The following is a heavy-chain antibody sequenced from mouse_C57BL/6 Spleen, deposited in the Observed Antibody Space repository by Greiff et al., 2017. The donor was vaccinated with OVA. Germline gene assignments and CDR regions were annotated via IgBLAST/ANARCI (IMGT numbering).Heavy chain of an antibody. D-gene: IGHD2-1*01. CDR3: ARCPYYGNFSFDY. CDR1: GYTFTDYY. V-gene: IGHV1-75*01. J-gene: IGHJ2*01. Sequence: VQLLQSGPELVKPGASVKISCKASGYTFTDYYINWVKQRPGQGLEWIGWIFPGSGSTYYNEKFKGKATLTVDKSSSTAYMLLSSLTSEDSAVYFCARCPYYGNFSFDYWGQGTTLTVSS. CDR2: IFPGSGST.